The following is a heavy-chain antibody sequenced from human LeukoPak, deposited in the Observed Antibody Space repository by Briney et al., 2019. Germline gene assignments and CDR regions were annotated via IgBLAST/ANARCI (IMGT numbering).Heavy chain of an antibody. D-gene: IGHD2-2*01. Sequence: GGSLRLSCAASGFTFSNYWMSWVRQAPGKGLEWVANIKQDGSEKYYVDSVKGRFTISRDNAKNSLYLQMNSLRAEDTAVYYCARALDSSSSRYQAFEYWGQGTMVTVSS. CDR1: GFTFSNYW. V-gene: IGHV3-7*01. CDR3: ARALDSSSSRYQAFEY. CDR2: IKQDGSEK. J-gene: IGHJ4*02.